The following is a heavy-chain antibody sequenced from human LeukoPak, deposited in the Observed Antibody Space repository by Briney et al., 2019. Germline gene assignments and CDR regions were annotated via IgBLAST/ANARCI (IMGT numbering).Heavy chain of an antibody. D-gene: IGHD5-24*01. CDR2: IYYSGST. J-gene: IGHJ4*02. V-gene: IGHV4-39*07. CDR3: AREEMATIGD. CDR1: GGSISSSSYY. Sequence: SETLSLTCTVSGGSISSSSYYWGWIRQPPGKGLEWIGGIYYSGSTYYNPSLKSRVTISVDTSKNQFSLKLSSVTAADTAVYYCAREEMATIGDWGQGTLVTVSS.